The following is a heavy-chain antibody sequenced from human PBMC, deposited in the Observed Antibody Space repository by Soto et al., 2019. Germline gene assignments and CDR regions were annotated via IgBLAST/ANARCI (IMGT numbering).Heavy chain of an antibody. Sequence: QVQLVESGGGVVQPGRSLRLSCAASGFTFSSYGMHWVRQAPGKGLEWVAVISYDGSNKYYADSVKGRFTISRDNSKXXXXXXXXXXXXXXXXXXXXXXXRTAMASVFDYWGQGTLVTVSS. D-gene: IGHD5-18*01. J-gene: IGHJ4*02. CDR3: XXXRTAMASVFDY. CDR2: ISYDGSNK. CDR1: GFTFSSYG. V-gene: IGHV3-30*03.